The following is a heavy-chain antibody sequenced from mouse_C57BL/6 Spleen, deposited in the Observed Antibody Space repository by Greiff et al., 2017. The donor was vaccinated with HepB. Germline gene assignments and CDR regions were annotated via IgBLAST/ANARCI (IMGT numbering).Heavy chain of an antibody. CDR1: GYAFSSYW. CDR2: IYPGDGDT. Sequence: VQLQQSGAELVKPGASVKISCKASGYAFSSYWMNWVKQRPGKGLEWIGQIYPGDGDTNYNGKFKGKATLTADKSSSTAYMQLSSLTSEDSAVYFCARRARSYYFDYWGQGTTLTVSS. CDR3: ARRARSYYFDY. D-gene: IGHD3-1*01. V-gene: IGHV1-80*01. J-gene: IGHJ2*01.